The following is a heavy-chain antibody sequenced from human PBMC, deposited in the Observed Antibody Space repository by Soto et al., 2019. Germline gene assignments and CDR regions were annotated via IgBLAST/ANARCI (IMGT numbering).Heavy chain of an antibody. J-gene: IGHJ6*02. D-gene: IGHD6-19*01. Sequence: GASVKVSCKASGYTFTSYAMHWVRQAPGQRLEWMGWINAGNGNTKYSQKFQGRVTITRDTSASTAYMELSSLRSEDTAVYYCARDEEPSGWLYYYYGMDVWGQGTTVTVSS. V-gene: IGHV1-3*01. CDR1: GYTFTSYA. CDR2: INAGNGNT. CDR3: ARDEEPSGWLYYYYGMDV.